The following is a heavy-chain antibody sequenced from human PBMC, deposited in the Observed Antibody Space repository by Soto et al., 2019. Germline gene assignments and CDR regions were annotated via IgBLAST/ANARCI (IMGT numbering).Heavy chain of an antibody. V-gene: IGHV5-51*01. D-gene: IGHD6-13*01. CDR3: VRQVGIAIAGTHFDY. CDR1: GYTFTSHW. Sequence: PGESLKISCKGSGYTFTSHWIGWVRQMPGKGLEWMGIIYPGDSDIRYSPTFQGQVTVSADKSINTAYLQWSSLKASDTAMYYCVRQVGIAIAGTHFDYWGQGTLVTVS. CDR2: IYPGDSDI. J-gene: IGHJ4*02.